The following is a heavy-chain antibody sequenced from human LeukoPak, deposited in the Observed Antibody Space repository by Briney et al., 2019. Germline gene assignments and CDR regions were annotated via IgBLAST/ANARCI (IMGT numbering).Heavy chain of an antibody. CDR3: AKPPHGQWLAFDY. CDR1: GFTFSNYA. D-gene: IGHD6-19*01. Sequence: PGGSLRLSCAASGFTFSNYAMSWVRQAPGQGLEWVSSVSDSNGSTYYADSVKGRFTISRDNSKNRLYLQMNSLRAEDTAVYYCAKPPHGQWLAFDYWGQGTLVTASS. V-gene: IGHV3-23*01. CDR2: VSDSNGST. J-gene: IGHJ4*02.